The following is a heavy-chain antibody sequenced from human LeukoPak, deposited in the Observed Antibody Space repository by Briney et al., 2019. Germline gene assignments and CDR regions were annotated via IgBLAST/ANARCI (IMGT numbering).Heavy chain of an antibody. V-gene: IGHV3-23*01. CDR1: GFTVSSNY. J-gene: IGHJ3*02. Sequence: GGSLRLSCAASGFTVSSNYMSWVRQAPGKGLEWVSAISGSGGSTYYADSVKGRFTISRDNSKNTLYLQMNSLRAEDTAVYYCAKATRGNDAFDIWGQGTMITVSS. CDR2: ISGSGGST. D-gene: IGHD3-10*01. CDR3: AKATRGNDAFDI.